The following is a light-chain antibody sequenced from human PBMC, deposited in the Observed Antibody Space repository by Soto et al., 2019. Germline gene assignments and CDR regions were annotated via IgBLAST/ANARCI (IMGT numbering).Light chain of an antibody. CDR2: DVS. Sequence: QSLLTQPRSMFGSPGQSVAISCTGTSSDVCGYNYVSWYQQHPGKAPKLMIYDVSKRPSGVPDRFSGSKSGTTASLTIFGLQAEDAADYYCCSFAASSLSVYVFETGPKVTDL. CDR1: SSDVCGYNY. CDR3: CSFAASSLSVYV. J-gene: IGLJ1*01. V-gene: IGLV2-11*01.